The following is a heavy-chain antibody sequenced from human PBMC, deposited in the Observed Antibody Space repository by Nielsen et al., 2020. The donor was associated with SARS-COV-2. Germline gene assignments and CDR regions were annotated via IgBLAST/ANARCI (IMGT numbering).Heavy chain of an antibody. J-gene: IGHJ6*02. CDR1: GASISSGGYF. Sequence: SETLSLTCTVSGASISSGGYFWSWIRQHPGKGPEWIGYIYFTGRTSYNPPLKSRVAMSVDTSKNQFSLDLKSVTAADTAVYYCAREASGYDHYKYGMDVWGLGATVTVSS. CDR3: AREASGYDHYKYGMDV. D-gene: IGHD5-12*01. CDR2: IYFTGRT. V-gene: IGHV4-31*03.